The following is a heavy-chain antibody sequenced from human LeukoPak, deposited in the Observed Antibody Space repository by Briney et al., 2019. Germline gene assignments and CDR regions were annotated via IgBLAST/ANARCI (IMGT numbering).Heavy chain of an antibody. CDR3: AREIGCTNGVCYGNWFDP. V-gene: IGHV1-18*01. Sequence: ASVKVSCKASGYTFTSYGISWVRQAPGQGLEWMGWISAYNGNTNYAQKFQGRVTITADESTSTAYMELSSLRSEDTAVYYCAREIGCTNGVCYGNWFDPWGQGTLVTVSS. D-gene: IGHD2-8*01. J-gene: IGHJ5*02. CDR2: ISAYNGNT. CDR1: GYTFTSYG.